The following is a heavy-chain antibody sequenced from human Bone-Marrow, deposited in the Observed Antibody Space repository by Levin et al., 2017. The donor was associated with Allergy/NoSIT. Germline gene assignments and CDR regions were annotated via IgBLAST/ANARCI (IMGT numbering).Heavy chain of an antibody. CDR3: ARLEYSKYERTGGLDL. CDR1: GFTFSDAC. CDR2: ISPKSDFI. J-gene: IGHJ4*02. V-gene: IGHV3-21*01. D-gene: IGHD2/OR15-2a*01. Sequence: SCTASGFTFSDACMNWVRQTPGKGLEWVSSISPKSDFIYYAGSLRGRFAISRDNSKNSLYLQMYSLRPEDTAIYFCARLEYSKYERTGGLDLWGQGTLAVVSS.